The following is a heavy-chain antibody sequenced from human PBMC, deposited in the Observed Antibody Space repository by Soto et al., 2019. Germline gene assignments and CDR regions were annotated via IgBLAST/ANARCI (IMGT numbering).Heavy chain of an antibody. D-gene: IGHD5-18*01. CDR3: ARPGYSYGAFYYGMDG. V-gene: IGHV5-10-1*01. CDR2: IDPSDSYT. CDR1: GYSFTSYW. J-gene: IGHJ6*02. Sequence: GESLKISCKGSGYSFTSYWISWVRQMPGKGLEWMGRIDPSDSYTNYSPSFQGHVTISADKSISTAYLQWSSLKASDTAMYYCARPGYSYGAFYYGMDGWGQGTTVTVSS.